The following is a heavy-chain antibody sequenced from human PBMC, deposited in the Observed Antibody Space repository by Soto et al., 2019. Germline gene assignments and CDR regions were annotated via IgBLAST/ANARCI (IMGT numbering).Heavy chain of an antibody. V-gene: IGHV1-46*01. D-gene: IGHD4-17*01. CDR1: GYTFTSYY. J-gene: IGHJ5*02. CDR3: ARGTEHYGGNSGAYNWFDP. CDR2: INPSGGST. Sequence: GASVKVSCKASGYTFTSYYMHWVRQAPGQGLEWMGIINPSGGSTSYARKFQGRVTMTRDTSTSTVYMELSSLRSEDTAVYYCARGTEHYGGNSGAYNWFDPWGQGTLVTVSS.